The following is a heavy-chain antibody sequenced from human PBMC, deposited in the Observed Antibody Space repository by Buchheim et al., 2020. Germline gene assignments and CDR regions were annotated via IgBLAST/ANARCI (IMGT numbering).Heavy chain of an antibody. V-gene: IGHV4-31*03. CDR3: ARLDSEPGSFDY. CDR2: IYHNGIT. CDR1: GDSISSAGYY. Sequence: QVQLQESGPGLVKPSQTLSLTCTVSGDSISSAGYYWTWIRQRPGKGLEWIGYIYHNGITYYNPSLKSRVAISVDTSKNQFSLKLSSVTAADTAVYYCARLDSEPGSFDYWGQGTL. J-gene: IGHJ4*02. D-gene: IGHD3/OR15-3a*01.